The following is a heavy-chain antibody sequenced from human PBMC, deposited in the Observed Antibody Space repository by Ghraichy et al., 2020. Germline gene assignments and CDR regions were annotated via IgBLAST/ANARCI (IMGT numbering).Heavy chain of an antibody. CDR1: GFTFSSYA. Sequence: GGSLRLSCAASGFTFSSYAMSWVRQAPGKGLEWVSAISGSGGSTYYADSVKGRFTISRDNSKNTLYLQMNSLRAEDTAVYYCAKATGSSSSRRLLGYYYYYYMDVWGKGTTVTVSS. D-gene: IGHD6-6*01. CDR2: ISGSGGST. J-gene: IGHJ6*03. CDR3: AKATGSSSSRRLLGYYYYYYMDV. V-gene: IGHV3-23*01.